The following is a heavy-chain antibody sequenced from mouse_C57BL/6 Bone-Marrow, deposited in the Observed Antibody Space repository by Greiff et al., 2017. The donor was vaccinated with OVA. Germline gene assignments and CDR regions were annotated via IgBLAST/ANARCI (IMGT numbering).Heavy chain of an antibody. Sequence: QVHVKQSDAELVKPGASVKISCTVSGYTFTDHPIHWLKQRPEQGLEWIGYIYPRAGSTKYNEKFKGKATLTADKTSSTAYMQLNSLTSEDSAVYFCARDYGSRGFAYWGQGTLVTVSA. D-gene: IGHD1-1*01. CDR2: IYPRAGST. CDR3: ARDYGSRGFAY. V-gene: IGHV1-78*01. J-gene: IGHJ3*01. CDR1: GYTFTDHP.